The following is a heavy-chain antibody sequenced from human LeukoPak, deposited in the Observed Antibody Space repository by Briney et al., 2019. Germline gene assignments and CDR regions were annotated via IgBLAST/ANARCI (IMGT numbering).Heavy chain of an antibody. J-gene: IGHJ3*02. V-gene: IGHV3-21*01. D-gene: IGHD4-17*01. Sequence: GGSLRLSCAASEFTFSDYSMNWVRQAPGKGLEWVSSISSGSTYIYYADSVKGRFTISRDNAKNSLYLQMNSLRAEDTAVYYCARSLTYYGDYGDDAFDIWGQGTMVTVSS. CDR2: ISSGSTYI. CDR3: ARSLTYYGDYGDDAFDI. CDR1: EFTFSDYS.